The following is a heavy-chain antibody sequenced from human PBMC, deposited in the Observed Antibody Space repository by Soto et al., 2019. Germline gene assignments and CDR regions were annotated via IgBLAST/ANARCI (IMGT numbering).Heavy chain of an antibody. Sequence: SETLSLTCTVSGGSISSYYRSWIRQPPGKGLEWIGYIYYSGSTNYNPSLKSRVTISVDTSKNHFSLKLSSVTAADTAVYYCSRHGLLGYCSGGSCYSTWFDPWGQGTQVTVS. D-gene: IGHD2-15*01. CDR2: IYYSGST. CDR1: GGSISSYY. V-gene: IGHV4-59*08. CDR3: SRHGLLGYCSGGSCYSTWFDP. J-gene: IGHJ5*02.